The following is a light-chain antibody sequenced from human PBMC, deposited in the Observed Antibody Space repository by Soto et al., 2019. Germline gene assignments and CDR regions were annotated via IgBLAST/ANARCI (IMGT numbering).Light chain of an antibody. V-gene: IGKV3-15*01. J-gene: IGKJ5*01. CDR3: QQYNNWPPRIT. CDR2: DAS. CDR1: QSVSSY. Sequence: EIVMTQSPATLSVSPGERATLSCRASQSVSSYLAWYQQKPGQAPRLLIYDASNRATGIPARFSGSGSGTEFTLTISSLQSEDFAVYYCQQYNNWPPRITFGQGTRLEIK.